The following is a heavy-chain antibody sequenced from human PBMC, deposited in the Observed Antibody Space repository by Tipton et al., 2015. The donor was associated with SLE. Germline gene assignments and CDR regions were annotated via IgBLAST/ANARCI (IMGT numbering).Heavy chain of an antibody. D-gene: IGHD5-18*01. CDR1: GGSISSGSYY. V-gene: IGHV4-61*02. CDR3: ARIRPDATADY. J-gene: IGHJ4*01. Sequence: TLSLTCTVSGGSISSGSYYWSWIRQPAGKGLEWIGRIYASGSTNYNPSLKSRVTMSVDTSKNQLSLKLNSVTAADTAVYYCARIRPDATADYWGQGTLVTVSS. CDR2: IYASGST.